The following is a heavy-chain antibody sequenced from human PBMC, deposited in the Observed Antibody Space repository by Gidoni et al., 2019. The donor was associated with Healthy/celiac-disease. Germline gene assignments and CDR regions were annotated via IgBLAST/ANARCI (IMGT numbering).Heavy chain of an antibody. V-gene: IGHV3-64D*06. Sequence: EVQLVESGGGLVQPGGSLRLSCSASGFTFSSYAMHWVRQAPGKGLEYVSAISSNGGSTYYADSVKGRFTISRDNSKNTLYLQMSSLRAEDTAVYYCVKDIVGANPPINTHHYYYYGMDVWGQGTTVTVSS. CDR3: VKDIVGANPPINTHHYYYYGMDV. CDR2: ISSNGGST. J-gene: IGHJ6*02. CDR1: GFTFSSYA. D-gene: IGHD1-26*01.